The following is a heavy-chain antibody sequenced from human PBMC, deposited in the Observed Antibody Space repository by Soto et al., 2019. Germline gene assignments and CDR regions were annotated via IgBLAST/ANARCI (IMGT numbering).Heavy chain of an antibody. J-gene: IGHJ3*02. V-gene: IGHV3-7*04. D-gene: IGHD3-22*01. CDR1: GFTFSSYW. Sequence: PGGSLRLSCAASGFTFSSYWMSWVHQAPGKGLEWVANIKQDGSEKYYVDSVKGRFTISRDNAKNSLYLQMNSLRDEDTAVYYCGGDSSGYFYPDVFDIWGQGTMVTVSS. CDR3: GGDSSGYFYPDVFDI. CDR2: IKQDGSEK.